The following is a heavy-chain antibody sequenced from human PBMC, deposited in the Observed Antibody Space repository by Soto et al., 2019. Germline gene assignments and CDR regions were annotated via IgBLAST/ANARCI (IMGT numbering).Heavy chain of an antibody. Sequence: SETLSLTCTVSGGSISSSPSYWGWIRQPPGKGLEWIAIISYSGNTYYTPSLKSRVTISADTSKNQFSLSLTSVTAADAALYFCARRNYPYYFDYWGHGTLVT. J-gene: IGHJ4*01. CDR3: ARRNYPYYFDY. CDR1: GGSISSSPSY. V-gene: IGHV4-39*01. CDR2: ISYSGNT. D-gene: IGHD3-10*01.